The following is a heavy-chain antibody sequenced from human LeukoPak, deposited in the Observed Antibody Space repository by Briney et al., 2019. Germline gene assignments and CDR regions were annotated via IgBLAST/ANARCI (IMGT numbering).Heavy chain of an antibody. CDR2: IIPIFGTA. D-gene: IGHD4-23*01. CDR3: ARVLLDYGGNSGWFDP. V-gene: IGHV1-69*05. CDR1: GGTFSSYA. Sequence: ASVKASCKASGGTFSSYAISWVRQAPGQGLEWMGGIIPIFGTANYAQKFQGRVTITTDESTSTAYMELSSLRSEDTAVYYCARVLLDYGGNSGWFDPWGQGTLVTVSS. J-gene: IGHJ5*02.